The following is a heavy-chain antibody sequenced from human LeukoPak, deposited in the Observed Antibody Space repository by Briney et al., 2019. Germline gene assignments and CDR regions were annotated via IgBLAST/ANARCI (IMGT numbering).Heavy chain of an antibody. CDR1: GGSFSGYY. D-gene: IGHD2-2*01. CDR3: ARDLGLVVVPAAIDY. Sequence: SETLSLTCAVYGGSFSGYYWSWIRQPPGKGLEWIGSIYHSGSTYYNPSLKSRVTISVDTSKNQFSLKLSSVTAADTAVYYCARDLGLVVVPAAIDYWGQGTLVTVSS. V-gene: IGHV4-34*01. J-gene: IGHJ4*02. CDR2: IYHSGST.